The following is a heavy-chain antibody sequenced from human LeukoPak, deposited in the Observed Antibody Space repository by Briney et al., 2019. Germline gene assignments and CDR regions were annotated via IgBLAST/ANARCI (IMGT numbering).Heavy chain of an antibody. V-gene: IGHV3-30*04. CDR2: ISYDGSNK. CDR3: ARGSRTIVTTKFARGHYMDV. CDR1: GFTFSSYV. Sequence: GGSLRLSCAASGFTFSSYVMHWVRQAPGKGLEWVAIISYDGSNKYYADSVKGRFTISRDNSKNTLYLQMNSLRAEDTAVYYSARGSRTIVTTKFARGHYMDVWGKGTTVTVSS. D-gene: IGHD5-12*01. J-gene: IGHJ6*03.